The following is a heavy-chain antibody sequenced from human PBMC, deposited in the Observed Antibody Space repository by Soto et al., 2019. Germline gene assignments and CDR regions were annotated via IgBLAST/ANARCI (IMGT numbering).Heavy chain of an antibody. J-gene: IGHJ5*02. Sequence: TLSLTCTVSGGSISSSSYYWGWIRQPPGKGLEWIGSIYYSGSTYYNPSLKSRVTISVDTSKNQFSLKLSSVTAADTAVYYCARHAGIAAAGTYWFDPWGQGTLVTVSS. CDR1: GGSISSSSYY. V-gene: IGHV4-39*01. CDR2: IYYSGST. D-gene: IGHD6-13*01. CDR3: ARHAGIAAAGTYWFDP.